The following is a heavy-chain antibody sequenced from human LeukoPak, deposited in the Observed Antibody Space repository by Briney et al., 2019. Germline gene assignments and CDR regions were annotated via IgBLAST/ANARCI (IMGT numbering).Heavy chain of an antibody. J-gene: IGHJ4*02. Sequence: ASVKVSCKASGYTFTNYDINWVRQATGQGLEWMGWINPNSGGTNYAQKFQGRVTMTRDTSISTAYMELSRLRSDDTAVYYCARDRQLRFLEWSDFDYWGQGTLVTVSS. V-gene: IGHV1-2*02. CDR3: ARDRQLRFLEWSDFDY. CDR1: GYTFTNYD. CDR2: INPNSGGT. D-gene: IGHD3-3*01.